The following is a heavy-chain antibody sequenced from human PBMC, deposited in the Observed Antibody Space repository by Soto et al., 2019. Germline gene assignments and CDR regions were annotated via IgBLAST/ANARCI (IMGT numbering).Heavy chain of an antibody. CDR2: ISSSSTYI. CDR1: GFTFSTYS. CDR3: ARVAGTDMVLYMDV. D-gene: IGHD5-18*01. V-gene: IGHV3-21*01. Sequence: EVQLVESGGGLVKPGGSLRLSCAASGFTFSTYSMNWVRQAPGKGLEWVSSISSSSTYIYYADSVKGRLTISRDNAKKSLYLQMNSLRAEDTAVYYCARVAGTDMVLYMDVWGKGTTVTVSS. J-gene: IGHJ6*03.